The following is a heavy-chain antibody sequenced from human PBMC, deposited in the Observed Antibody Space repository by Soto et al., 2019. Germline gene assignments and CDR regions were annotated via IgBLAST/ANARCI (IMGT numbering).Heavy chain of an antibody. V-gene: IGHV4-30-2*01. D-gene: IGHD3-9*01. CDR1: GGSISSGGYF. CDR2: IYHSGST. Sequence: KISETLSLTCAVSGGSISSGGYFCSWIRQPPGKGLDWIGYIYHSGSTYYNPSLKGRVSISVDRSKNQFSLKLSSVTAADTAVYYCARLYPSYDFLTGYPIYAFDIWGQGTMVTVSS. CDR3: ARLYPSYDFLTGYPIYAFDI. J-gene: IGHJ3*02.